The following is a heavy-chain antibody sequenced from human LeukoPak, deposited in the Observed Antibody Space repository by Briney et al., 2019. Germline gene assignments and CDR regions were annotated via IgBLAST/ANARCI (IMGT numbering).Heavy chain of an antibody. CDR3: ARGGLGYCSSTSCSPRAFDI. V-gene: IGHV1-18*01. Sequence: ASVKVSCKASGGTFSSYAISWVRQAPGQGLEWMGWISAYNGNTNYAQKLQGRVTMTTDTSTSTAYTGLRSLRSDDTAVYYCARGGLGYCSSTSCSPRAFDIWGQGTTVTVSS. J-gene: IGHJ3*02. CDR1: GGTFSSYA. CDR2: ISAYNGNT. D-gene: IGHD2-2*01.